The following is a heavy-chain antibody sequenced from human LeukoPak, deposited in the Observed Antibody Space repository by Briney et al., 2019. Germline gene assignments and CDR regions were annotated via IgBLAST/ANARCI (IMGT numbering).Heavy chain of an antibody. CDR3: ARSTRVADWFDP. Sequence: GGSLRLSCAASGFTFSSYSMNWVRQAPGKGLEWVSSISSSSSYIYYADSVKGRFTISRDNAKNSLYLQMNSLRAEDTAVYYCARSTRVADWFDPWGQGTLVTVSS. J-gene: IGHJ5*02. V-gene: IGHV3-21*01. CDR2: ISSSSSYI. CDR1: GFTFSSYS. D-gene: IGHD4-23*01.